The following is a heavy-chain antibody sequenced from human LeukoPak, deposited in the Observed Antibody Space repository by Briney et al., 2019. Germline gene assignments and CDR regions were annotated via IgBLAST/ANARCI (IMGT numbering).Heavy chain of an antibody. CDR1: GFTFSNYW. D-gene: IGHD1-26*01. CDR2: IKQDGSEK. CDR3: ARDVGAKDY. V-gene: IGHV3-7*03. J-gene: IGHJ4*02. Sequence: GGSLRPSCAASGFTFSNYWMSWVRQAPGKRPEWVANIKQDGSEKYYVDSVKGRFTISRDNAKNSLYLQMNSLRAEDTAVYYCARDVGAKDYWGQGTLVTVSS.